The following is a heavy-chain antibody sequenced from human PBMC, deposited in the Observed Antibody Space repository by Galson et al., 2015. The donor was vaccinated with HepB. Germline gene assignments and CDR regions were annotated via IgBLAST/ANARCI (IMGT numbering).Heavy chain of an antibody. CDR2: ISHDSVTK. CDR3: GRSAGWIDP. CDR1: GFSFSDSY. Sequence: SLRLSCAASGFSFSDSYMSWIRQAPGKGPEWVSYISHDSVTKYFADSVKSRFAISRDNAKNSLFLQMNSLRVEDTAVYYCGRSAGWIDPWGQGTLVIVSS. D-gene: IGHD3-10*01. V-gene: IGHV3-11*01. J-gene: IGHJ5*02.